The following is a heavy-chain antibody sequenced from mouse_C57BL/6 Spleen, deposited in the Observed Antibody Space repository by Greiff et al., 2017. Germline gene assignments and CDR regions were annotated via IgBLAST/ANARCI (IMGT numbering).Heavy chain of an antibody. CDR1: GFTFSSYA. V-gene: IGHV5-4*03. D-gene: IGHD3-2*02. J-gene: IGHJ3*01. CDR3: ERDREGSGYGFAY. Sequence: EVKLQESGGGLAKPGGSLKLSCAASGFTFSSYAMSWVRQTPEKRLEWVATISDGGSYTYYPDNVKGRFTLSRDNTKNNLDLQMSHQESEDTDMYNCERDREGSGYGFAYWGQGTLVTVSA. CDR2: ISDGGSYT.